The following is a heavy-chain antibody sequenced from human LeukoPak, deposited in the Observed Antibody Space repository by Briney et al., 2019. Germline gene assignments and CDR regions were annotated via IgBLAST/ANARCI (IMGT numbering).Heavy chain of an antibody. V-gene: IGHV1-2*02. Sequence: ASVTVSCKASGYTFTGYYMHWVRQAPGQGLAWMGWINPNSCGTNYAQKFQGRVTMTRDTSISTAYMELSRLRSDDTAVYYCARVIPTCGSSTSCPYYYYYMDVWGKGTTVTVSS. CDR1: GYTFTGYY. J-gene: IGHJ6*03. CDR2: INPNSCGT. CDR3: ARVIPTCGSSTSCPYYYYYMDV. D-gene: IGHD2-2*01.